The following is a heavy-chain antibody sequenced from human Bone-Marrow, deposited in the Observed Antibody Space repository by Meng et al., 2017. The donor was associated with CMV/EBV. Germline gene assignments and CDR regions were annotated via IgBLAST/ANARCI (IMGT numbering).Heavy chain of an antibody. D-gene: IGHD3-10*01. CDR2: ISAYNGNT. J-gene: IGHJ4*02. CDR3: ARGGVEFFFDF. Sequence: ASVKVSCKASGYTFTSYGISWVRQAPGQGLEWMGWISAYNGNTNYAQKLQGRVTMTTDRSAGTAYMDLRSLTSDDTAVYYCARGGVEFFFDFWGQGVLVTVSS. V-gene: IGHV1-18*01. CDR1: GYTFTSYG.